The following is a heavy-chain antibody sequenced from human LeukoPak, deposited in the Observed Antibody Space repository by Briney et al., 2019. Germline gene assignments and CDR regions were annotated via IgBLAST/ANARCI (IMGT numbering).Heavy chain of an antibody. J-gene: IGHJ4*02. D-gene: IGHD6-19*01. V-gene: IGHV4-39*01. Sequence: SETLSLTCTVSGGSLSSSSYYWGWIRQPPGKGLEWIGSIYYSGSTYYNPSLKSRVPISVDTSKNQFSLKLSSVTAADTAVYYCARRYIGSSGWYFDYWGQGTLVTVSS. CDR3: ARRYIGSSGWYFDY. CDR1: GGSLSSSSYY. CDR2: IYYSGST.